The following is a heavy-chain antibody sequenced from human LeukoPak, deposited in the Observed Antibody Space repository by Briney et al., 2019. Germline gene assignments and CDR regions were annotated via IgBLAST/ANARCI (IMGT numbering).Heavy chain of an antibody. Sequence: GGSLRLSCAASGFTFSTYEMTWVRQSPGKGLEWVSYISSSGSTIYYADSVKGRFTISRDNARNSLYLQMNSLRAEDTAVYYCARDNYDNSGPYYFDYWGQGTLVTVPS. CDR2: ISSSGSTI. V-gene: IGHV3-48*03. D-gene: IGHD3-22*01. J-gene: IGHJ4*02. CDR1: GFTFSTYE. CDR3: ARDNYDNSGPYYFDY.